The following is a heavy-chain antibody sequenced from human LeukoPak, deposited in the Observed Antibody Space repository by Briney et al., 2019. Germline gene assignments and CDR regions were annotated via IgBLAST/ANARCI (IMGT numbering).Heavy chain of an antibody. J-gene: IGHJ4*02. D-gene: IGHD2-2*02. CDR1: AFTFSNYN. Sequence: GGSLRLSCAASAFTFSNYNMNWVRQAPGKGLEWVSSITSSSSYMYYADSVKGRFTISRDNAKNSLYLQTNSLRAEDTAVYFCARGTFCGSASCYTPSYFDYWGQGTLVTVSS. V-gene: IGHV3-21*01. CDR2: ITSSSSYM. CDR3: ARGTFCGSASCYTPSYFDY.